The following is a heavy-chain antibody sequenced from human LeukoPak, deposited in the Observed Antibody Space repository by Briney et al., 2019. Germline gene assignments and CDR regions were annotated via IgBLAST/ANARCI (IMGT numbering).Heavy chain of an antibody. D-gene: IGHD3-9*01. CDR1: GGSFSGYY. V-gene: IGHV4-59*10. J-gene: IGHJ4*02. CDR3: ARGYYDILTGYAYFDY. CDR2: IYTSGST. Sequence: PSETLSLTCAVYGGSFSGYYWSWIRQPAGKGLEWIGRIYTSGSTNYNPSLKSRVTMSVDTSKNQFSLKLSSVTAADTAVYYCARGYYDILTGYAYFDYWGQGTLVTVSS.